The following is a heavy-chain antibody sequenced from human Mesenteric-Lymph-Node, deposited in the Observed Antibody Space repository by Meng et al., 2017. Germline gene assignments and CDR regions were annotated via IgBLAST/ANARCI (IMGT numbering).Heavy chain of an antibody. CDR3: ATNYYGSGSYSDYNWFDP. Sequence: PLPQVAGGFLNHPETLALSCAVYGGYFSGYYWSWIRQPPGKGLEWIGEISHSGSTNYNPSLKSRVTISVDTSKNQFSLKLSSLTAADTAVYYCATNYYGSGSYSDYNWFDPWGQGTLVTVFS. D-gene: IGHD3-10*01. CDR2: ISHSGST. CDR1: GGYFSGYY. J-gene: IGHJ5*02. V-gene: IGHV4-34*01.